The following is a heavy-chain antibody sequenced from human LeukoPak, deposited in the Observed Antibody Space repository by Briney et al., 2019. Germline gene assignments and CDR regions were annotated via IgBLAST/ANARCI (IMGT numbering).Heavy chain of an antibody. D-gene: IGHD5-18*01. CDR1: GGSISSGSYY. Sequence: SQTLSLTCTVSGGSISSGSYYWSWIRQPAGKGLEWIGRIYTSGSTNYNPSLKSRVTISVDTSKNQFSLKLSSVTAADTAVYYCARGDSLTRYYYYYMDVWGKGTTVTVSS. CDR3: ARGDSLTRYYYYYMDV. V-gene: IGHV4-61*02. CDR2: IYTSGST. J-gene: IGHJ6*03.